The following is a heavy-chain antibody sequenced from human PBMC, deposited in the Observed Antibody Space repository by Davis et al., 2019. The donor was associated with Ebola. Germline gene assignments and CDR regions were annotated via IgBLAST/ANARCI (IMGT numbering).Heavy chain of an antibody. D-gene: IGHD3-10*02. CDR2: INHSGST. J-gene: IGHJ4*02. V-gene: IGHV4-34*01. Sequence: SETLSLTCAVYGGSFSGYYWSWIRLPPGKGLEWIGEINHSGSTNYNPSLKSRVTISVDTSKNQFSLKLTSVTAAETAGYDCARAPLFVAGRSFDYWGQGTLVTVSS. CDR1: GGSFSGYY. CDR3: ARAPLFVAGRSFDY.